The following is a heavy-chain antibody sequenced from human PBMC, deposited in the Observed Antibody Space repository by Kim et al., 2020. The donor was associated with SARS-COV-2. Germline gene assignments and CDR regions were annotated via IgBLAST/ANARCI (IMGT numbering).Heavy chain of an antibody. J-gene: IGHJ4*02. CDR1: GGSFSGYY. CDR2: INHSGST. CDR3: ARAPFMITFGGVIVSHISPPGAYYFDY. D-gene: IGHD3-16*02. Sequence: SETLSLTCAVYGGSFSGYYWSWIRQPPGKGLEWIGEINHSGSTNYNPSLKSRVTISVDTSKNQFSLKLSSVTAADTAVYYCARAPFMITFGGVIVSHISPPGAYYFDYWGQGTLVTVSS. V-gene: IGHV4-34*01.